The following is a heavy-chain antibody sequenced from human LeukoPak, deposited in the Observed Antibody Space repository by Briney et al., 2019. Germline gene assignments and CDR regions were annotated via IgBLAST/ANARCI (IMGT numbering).Heavy chain of an antibody. CDR3: ARVGYCSSTSCEDY. CDR2: INHSGST. Sequence: PSETLSLTCAVYGGSFSGYYWSWIRQPPGKGLEWIGEINHSGSTNYNPSLESRVTISVDTSKNQFSLKLSSVTAADTAVYYCARVGYCSSTSCEDYWGQGTLVTVSS. D-gene: IGHD2-2*01. J-gene: IGHJ4*02. CDR1: GGSFSGYY. V-gene: IGHV4-34*01.